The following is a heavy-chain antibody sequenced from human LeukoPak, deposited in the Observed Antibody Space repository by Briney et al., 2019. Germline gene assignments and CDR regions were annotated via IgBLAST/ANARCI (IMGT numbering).Heavy chain of an antibody. CDR1: GGTFSSYA. J-gene: IGHJ2*01. Sequence: GSSVKVSCKASGGTFSSYAISWVRQAPGQGLEWMGGIIPIFGTANYAQKLQGRVTMTRDTSTSTVYMELSSLRSEDTAVYYCARTGGNYWYFDLWGRGTLVTVSS. D-gene: IGHD4-23*01. CDR2: IIPIFGTA. V-gene: IGHV1-69*05. CDR3: ARTGGNYWYFDL.